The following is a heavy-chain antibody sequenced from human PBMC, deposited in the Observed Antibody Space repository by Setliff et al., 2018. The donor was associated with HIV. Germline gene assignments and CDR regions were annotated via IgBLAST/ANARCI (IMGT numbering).Heavy chain of an antibody. CDR2: INPNGGGT. Sequence: ASVKVSCKASGYSFTDYYLHWVRQAPGQGLEWMGWINPNGGGTNFAQKFQGRVTMTRDTSISTAYMELSRLRSDDTAVYYCARNPDTSGYLYYYYYMDVWGKGTTVTVSS. D-gene: IGHD3-22*01. J-gene: IGHJ6*03. CDR3: ARNPDTSGYLYYYYYMDV. CDR1: GYSFTDYY. V-gene: IGHV1-2*02.